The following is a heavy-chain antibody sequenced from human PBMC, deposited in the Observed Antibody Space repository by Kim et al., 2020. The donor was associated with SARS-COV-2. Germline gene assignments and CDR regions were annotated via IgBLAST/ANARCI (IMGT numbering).Heavy chain of an antibody. Sequence: GGSLRLSCAASGFTFDDYAMHWVRQAPGKGLEWVSLINGNGGSTYYADSVKGRFTVSRDNSKNSLYLQMNSLRTEDTALYYCATVPAATKMDVWGQGTMVTVSS. CDR1: GFTFDDYA. V-gene: IGHV3-43*02. CDR3: ATVPAATKMDV. D-gene: IGHD2-2*01. CDR2: INGNGGST. J-gene: IGHJ6*02.